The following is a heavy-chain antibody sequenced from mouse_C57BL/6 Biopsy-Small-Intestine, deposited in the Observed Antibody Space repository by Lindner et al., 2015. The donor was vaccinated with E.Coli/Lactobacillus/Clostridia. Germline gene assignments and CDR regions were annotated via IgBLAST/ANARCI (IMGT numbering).Heavy chain of an antibody. CDR2: TDSNGIGT. D-gene: IGHD2-4*01. CDR3: ARHDSYNSWFAY. CDR1: GFTFSSYA. V-gene: IGHV5-6-2*01. J-gene: IGHJ3*01. Sequence: VQLQESGGGLVKPGGSLKLSCAASGFTFSSYAMSWFRQTPEKRLEWVAATDSNGIGTYYPDTVKDRFTISRDNARNTLYLQMSSLRSEDTALYYCARHDSYNSWFAYWGQGTLVTVSA.